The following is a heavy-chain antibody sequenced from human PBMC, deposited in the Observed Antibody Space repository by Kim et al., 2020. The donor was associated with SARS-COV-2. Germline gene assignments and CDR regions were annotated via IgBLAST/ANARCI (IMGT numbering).Heavy chain of an antibody. CDR2: ISAYNGNT. V-gene: IGHV1-18*01. CDR3: MARYCSSTSCYS. J-gene: IGHJ4*02. Sequence: ASVKVSCQASGYTFTSYVISWVRQAPGQGLEWMGWISAYNGNTNYAQKLQGRVTMTTDTSTSTAYMELRSLRSDDTAVYYCMARYCSSTSCYSWGQGTLVTVSS. CDR1: GYTFTSYV. D-gene: IGHD2-2*02.